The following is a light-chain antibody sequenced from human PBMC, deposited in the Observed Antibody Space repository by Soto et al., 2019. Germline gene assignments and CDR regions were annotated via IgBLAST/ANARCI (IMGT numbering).Light chain of an antibody. CDR1: NNDIGGYNY. V-gene: IGLV2-14*01. CDR3: SSYTRQYTPSYV. J-gene: IGLJ1*01. CDR2: EVS. Sequence: QSVLTQPRSVSGSPGQSVTISCTGTNNDIGGYNYVSWYQQHPGKAPKLMIYEVSNRPSGISHRFSGSKSGNTASLTISGLRAEDEADYYCSSYTRQYTPSYVFGTGTQLTVL.